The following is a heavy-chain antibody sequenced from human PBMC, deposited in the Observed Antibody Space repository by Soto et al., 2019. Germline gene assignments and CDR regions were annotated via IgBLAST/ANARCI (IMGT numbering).Heavy chain of an antibody. V-gene: IGHV4-59*01. Sequence: PSETLSLTCTVSGGSISSYYWSWIRQPPGKGLERIGYIYYSGSTNYNPSLKSRVTISVDTSKNQFSLKLSSVTAADTAVYYCARGAARPEQYYYYGMDVWGQETTVTVSS. D-gene: IGHD6-6*01. J-gene: IGHJ6*02. CDR2: IYYSGST. CDR3: ARGAARPEQYYYYGMDV. CDR1: GGSISSYY.